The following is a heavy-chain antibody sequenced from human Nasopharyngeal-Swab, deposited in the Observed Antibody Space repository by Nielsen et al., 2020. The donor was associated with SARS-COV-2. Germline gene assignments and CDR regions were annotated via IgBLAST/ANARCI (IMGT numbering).Heavy chain of an antibody. Sequence: SETLSLTCTVSGGSISSSSSYWGWIRQPPGKGLEWIGSIYYSGSTYYTPSLKSRVTISVDTSKNQFSLKLRSVTAADTAVYYCAADPYGDLRGSDWGQGTLVTVSS. CDR3: AADPYGDLRGSD. CDR1: GGSISSSSSY. V-gene: IGHV4-39*01. J-gene: IGHJ4*02. CDR2: IYYSGST. D-gene: IGHD4-17*01.